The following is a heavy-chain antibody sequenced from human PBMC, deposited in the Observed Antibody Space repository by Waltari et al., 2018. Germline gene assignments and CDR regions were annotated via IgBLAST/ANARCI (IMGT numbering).Heavy chain of an antibody. CDR2: ISSIGTT. Sequence: QVQLQESGPGLVKPSETLALTCTVSGASIGGATYYWSWIRQTAGEGLEWIGRISSIGTTDYNPSFRSRVTISVDTSKNQFSLKLKSVTATDAAVYYCARGGGGCFDYWGQGTLVTVSS. CDR3: ARGGGGCFDY. J-gene: IGHJ4*02. CDR1: GASIGGATYY. V-gene: IGHV4-61*02. D-gene: IGHD6-19*01.